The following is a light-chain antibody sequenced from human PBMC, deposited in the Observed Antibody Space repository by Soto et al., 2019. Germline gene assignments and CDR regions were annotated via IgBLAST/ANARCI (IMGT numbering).Light chain of an antibody. CDR1: QDISNY. CDR3: QQYDNLPPLT. V-gene: IGKV1-33*01. J-gene: IGKJ4*01. Sequence: DIQMPQSPSSLSASVGDRVTITCQASQDISNYLNWYQQKPGKAPKLLIYDASNLETGAPSRFSGSGSGTDFTFTISSLQPEDIATYYCQQYDNLPPLTFGGGTKVEIK. CDR2: DAS.